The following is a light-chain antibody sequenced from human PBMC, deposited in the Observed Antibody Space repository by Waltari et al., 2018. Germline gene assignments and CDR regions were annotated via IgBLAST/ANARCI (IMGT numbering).Light chain of an antibody. CDR2: TAS. CDR1: KGIGQY. J-gene: IGKJ1*01. CDR3: LQHKIFPWT. Sequence: DIQMTQSTSAMSASVGDSVTLTCRASKGIGQYLAWCQHMPGKVPKRLNATASILQSGVPSRFSGSGSGTDFTLTITNLQPEDFATYYCLQHKIFPWTFGQGTKLEIK. V-gene: IGKV1-17*03.